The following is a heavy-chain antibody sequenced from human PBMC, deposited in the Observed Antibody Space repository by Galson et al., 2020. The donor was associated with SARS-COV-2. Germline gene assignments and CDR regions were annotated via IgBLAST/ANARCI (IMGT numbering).Heavy chain of an antibody. J-gene: IGHJ4*02. CDR3: ASIAAALARPLP. CDR2: ISGSGGST. CDR1: GFTFSSYA. V-gene: IGHV3-23*01. Sequence: GESLKISCAASGFTFSSYAMSWVRQAPGKGLEWVSAISGSGGSTYYADSVKGRFTISRDNSKNTLYLQMNSLRAEDTAVYYCASIAAALARPLPWGQGTLVTVSS. D-gene: IGHD6-13*01.